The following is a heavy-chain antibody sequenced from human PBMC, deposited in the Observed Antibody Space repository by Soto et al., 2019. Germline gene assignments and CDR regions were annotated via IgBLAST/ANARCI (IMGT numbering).Heavy chain of an antibody. CDR2: ISGSGGST. Sequence: EVQLLESGGGLVQPGGSLRLSCAASGFTFSSYAMSWVRQAPGKGLEWVSAISGSGGSTYYADSVKGRFTISRDNSKNTLYRQMNNLGAEDTAVYYCAKDYRRSGYYPYYFDYWGQGTLVTVSS. V-gene: IGHV3-23*01. J-gene: IGHJ4*02. CDR1: GFTFSSYA. CDR3: AKDYRRSGYYPYYFDY. D-gene: IGHD3-22*01.